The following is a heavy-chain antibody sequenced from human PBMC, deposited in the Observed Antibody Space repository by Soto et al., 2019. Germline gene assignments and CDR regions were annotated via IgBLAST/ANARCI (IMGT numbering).Heavy chain of an antibody. CDR3: ANHGGFDI. CDR1: GFTFSTSG. Sequence: VQLLESGGGLVQPGGSLRLSCAASGFTFSTSGMSWVRQAPGKGLEWVSSISGSGDYTNYADSVKGRFTISRDNSKNTLYRQINSLTSEDTAVYYCANHGGFDIWGQGTMVAVSS. J-gene: IGHJ3*02. D-gene: IGHD4-17*01. CDR2: ISGSGDYT. V-gene: IGHV3-23*01.